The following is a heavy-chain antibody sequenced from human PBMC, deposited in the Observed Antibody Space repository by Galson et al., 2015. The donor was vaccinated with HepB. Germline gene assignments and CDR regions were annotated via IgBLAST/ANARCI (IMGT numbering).Heavy chain of an antibody. V-gene: IGHV3-15*01. D-gene: IGHD2-8*02. CDR3: TTDVYYSTYWSWLDP. Sequence: SLRLSCAASGFPFNNAWMTWVRQAPGKGLEWDGRIKGKTDGATTGYNAPVKGRFTISRDDSKNRLYLQMDRLKTEDTAVYYCTTDVYYSTYWSWLDPWGQGTLVTVSS. CDR1: GFPFNNAW. J-gene: IGHJ5*02. CDR2: IKGKTDGATT.